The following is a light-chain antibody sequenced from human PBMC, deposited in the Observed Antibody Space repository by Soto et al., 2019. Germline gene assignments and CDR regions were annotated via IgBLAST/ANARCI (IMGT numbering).Light chain of an antibody. CDR3: QHYDNWPFT. V-gene: IGKV3-15*01. J-gene: IGKJ2*01. CDR1: QSIRTN. CDR2: EAS. Sequence: EIVMTQSPATLSVSPGERATLSCRASQSIRTNFAWYRHKPGQAPSLLIYEASTRATGIPARFSGSGSGTEFTLTISSLQSEDFAIYYCQHYDNWPFTFGQGTKVDI.